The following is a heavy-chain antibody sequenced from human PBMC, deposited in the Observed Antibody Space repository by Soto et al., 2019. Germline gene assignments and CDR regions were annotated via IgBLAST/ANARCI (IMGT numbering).Heavy chain of an antibody. CDR2: IYPGYSDT. J-gene: IGHJ4*02. CDR1: GYSFVSYW. V-gene: IGHV5-51*01. Sequence: VASLRLSCKVSGYSFVSYWIAWVRQIPGKGLEWMGSIYPGYSDTTYSPSIQGQVTISAAKSSTTVYLQWNTLKASDTAMYYCAKTDGYEVEYWGQGTQVTVSS. D-gene: IGHD5-18*01. CDR3: AKTDGYEVEY.